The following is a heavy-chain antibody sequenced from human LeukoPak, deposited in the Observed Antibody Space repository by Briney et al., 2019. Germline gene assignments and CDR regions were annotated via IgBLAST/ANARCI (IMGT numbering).Heavy chain of an antibody. D-gene: IGHD3-10*01. CDR2: IRSTANGYAT. CDR3: PGNYYGSGSYADFDY. CDR1: GFTFSGSA. J-gene: IGHJ4*02. Sequence: GGSLRLCCAASGFTFSGSALHWVRHASGKGLERVGRIRSTANGYATAYAASVRGRFTISRDDSKNTAYLQMDSLKTEDTAVYYCPGNYYGSGSYADFDYWGQGTLVTVSS. V-gene: IGHV3-73*01.